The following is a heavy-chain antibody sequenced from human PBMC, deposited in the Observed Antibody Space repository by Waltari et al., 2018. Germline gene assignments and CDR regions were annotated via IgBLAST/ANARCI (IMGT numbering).Heavy chain of an antibody. CDR2: ISSSSSYI. D-gene: IGHD3-10*01. CDR3: ARTPMVQGVIITLYYYYGMDV. J-gene: IGHJ6*02. V-gene: IGHV3-21*01. CDR1: GFTFSSYS. Sequence: EVQLVESGGGLVKPGGSLRLSCAASGFTFSSYSMNWVRQAPGKGLEWVSSISSSSSYIYYADSVKGRFTISRDNAKNSLYLQMNSLRAEDTAVYYCARTPMVQGVIITLYYYYGMDVWGQGTTVTVSS.